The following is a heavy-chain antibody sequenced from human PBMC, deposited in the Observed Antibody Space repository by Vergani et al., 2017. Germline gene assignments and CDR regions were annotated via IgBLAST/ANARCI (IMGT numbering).Heavy chain of an antibody. CDR1: GFTFGDYA. J-gene: IGHJ4*02. CDR2: IRSKAYGGTT. V-gene: IGHV3-49*04. Sequence: EVQLVESGGGLVQPGGSLRLSCTASGFTFGDYAMSWVRQAPGKGLEWVGFIRSKAYGGTTEYAASVKGRFTISRDDSKSIAYLQMNSLKTEDTAVYYCTRAVVPAAKNDYWGQGTLVTVSS. D-gene: IGHD2-2*01. CDR3: TRAVVPAAKNDY.